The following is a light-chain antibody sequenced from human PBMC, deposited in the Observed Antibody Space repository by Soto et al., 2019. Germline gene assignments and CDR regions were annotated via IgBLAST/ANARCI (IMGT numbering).Light chain of an antibody. J-gene: IGKJ1*01. Sequence: EIVLTQSPATLSSSPGETATXXFRSIQYVGTRFAWYQHKPGQAPRLLIYYTSNRATVIPARFSGRGSGTDFTLTINSLAPEDFAIYYCHQRPSWPRTTGQPTKVDI. V-gene: IGKV3-11*01. CDR1: QYVGTR. CDR2: YTS. CDR3: HQRPSWPRT.